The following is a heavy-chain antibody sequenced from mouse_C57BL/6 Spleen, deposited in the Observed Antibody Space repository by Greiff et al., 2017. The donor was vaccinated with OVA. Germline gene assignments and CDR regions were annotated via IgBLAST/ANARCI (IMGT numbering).Heavy chain of an antibody. Sequence: QVQLKQPGAELVRPGSSVKLSCKASGYTFTSYWMHWVKQRPIQGLEWIGNIDPSDSETHYNQKFKDKATLTVDKSSSTAYMQLSSLTSEDSAVYYCAREDLDYYGSSRLAYWGQGTLVTVSA. D-gene: IGHD1-1*01. CDR3: AREDLDYYGSSRLAY. CDR1: GYTFTSYW. J-gene: IGHJ3*01. V-gene: IGHV1-52*01. CDR2: IDPSDSET.